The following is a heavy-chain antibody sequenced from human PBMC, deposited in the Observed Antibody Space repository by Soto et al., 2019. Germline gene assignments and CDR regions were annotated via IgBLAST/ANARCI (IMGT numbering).Heavy chain of an antibody. D-gene: IGHD3-10*01. CDR2: MYYDGST. J-gene: IGHJ6*02. V-gene: IGHV4-39*01. CDR1: GDSISNTNYY. CDR3: ARNEVWGVIGYYYGLDV. Sequence: SETLSLTCTVSGDSISNTNYYWAWIRQPPGKGLAWIGSMYYDGSTYYNPSLRSRVTISLDKAKSQFSLKLTSLTAADTAIYYCARNEVWGVIGYYYGLDVWGQGTTVTVSS.